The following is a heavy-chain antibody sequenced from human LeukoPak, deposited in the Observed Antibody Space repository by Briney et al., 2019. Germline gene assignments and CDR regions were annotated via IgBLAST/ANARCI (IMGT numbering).Heavy chain of an antibody. V-gene: IGHV7-4-1*02. D-gene: IGHD6-19*01. Sequence: GASVKVSCKASRYTFTSYAMNWVRQAPGQGLEWMGWINTNTGNPTYAQGFTGRFVFSLDTSVSTAFLQISSLKAEDNAVYYCATRAPHKAVTGTREYYFDYWGQGTLVTVSS. CDR3: ATRAPHKAVTGTREYYFDY. CDR2: INTNTGNP. CDR1: RYTFTSYA. J-gene: IGHJ4*02.